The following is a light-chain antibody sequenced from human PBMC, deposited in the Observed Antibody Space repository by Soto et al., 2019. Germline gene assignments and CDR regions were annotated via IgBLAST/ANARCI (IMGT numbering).Light chain of an antibody. Sequence: EIVLTQSPGTLSLSPGERATLSCRASQSVTSNYVAWYRQTPGQAPRPLFFGASIRATGIPDRFSGSGSGTDFTLTISRLEPEDSAVYHCQQYGRSPTTFGQGTKVDIK. V-gene: IGKV3-20*01. CDR1: QSVTSNY. CDR2: GAS. CDR3: QQYGRSPTT. J-gene: IGKJ1*01.